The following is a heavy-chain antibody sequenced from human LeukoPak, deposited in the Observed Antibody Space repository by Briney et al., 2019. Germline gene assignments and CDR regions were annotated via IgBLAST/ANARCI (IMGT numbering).Heavy chain of an antibody. CDR3: ARDSCSSTSCYGSNWFDP. CDR1: GFTFSSYW. Sequence: GGSLRLSCAASGFTFSSYWMSWVRQAPGKGLEWVANIEQDGSENYYVDSVKGRFTISRDNAKNSLYLQMNSLRAEDTAVYYCARDSCSSTSCYGSNWFDPWGQGTLVTVSS. D-gene: IGHD2-2*01. V-gene: IGHV3-7*01. J-gene: IGHJ5*02. CDR2: IEQDGSEN.